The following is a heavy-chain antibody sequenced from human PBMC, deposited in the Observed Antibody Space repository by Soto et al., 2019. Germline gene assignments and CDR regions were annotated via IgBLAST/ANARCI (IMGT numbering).Heavy chain of an antibody. CDR3: TRGLDQFKIRFDP. CDR1: GFTVSDNY. Sequence: GGSLRLSCAASGFTVSDNYMSWVRQAPGKGLEWVSSIHPGGDTFYADSVKGRFSLSRDISKNTVYLQMNRLRLEDTAVYYCTRGLDQFKIRFDPWGQGTLVTVSS. J-gene: IGHJ5*02. CDR2: IHPGGDT. V-gene: IGHV3-53*01.